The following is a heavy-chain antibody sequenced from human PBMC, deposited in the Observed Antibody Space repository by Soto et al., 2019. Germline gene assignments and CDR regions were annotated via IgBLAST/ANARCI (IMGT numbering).Heavy chain of an antibody. D-gene: IGHD3-9*01. Sequence: SETLSLTCTVSGDSMSYYWSWIRQPPGKGLEWIGFVYYTGTSGSNPSLKSRVTMSVDTSNNQFSLKLNSLTAADTAVYYCARLTGNNWFDPWGQGTLVTVSS. CDR3: ARLTGNNWFDP. V-gene: IGHV4-59*01. CDR2: VYYTGTS. J-gene: IGHJ5*02. CDR1: GDSMSYY.